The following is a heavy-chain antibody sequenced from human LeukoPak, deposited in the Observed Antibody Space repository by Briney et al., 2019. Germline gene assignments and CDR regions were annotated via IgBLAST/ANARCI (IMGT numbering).Heavy chain of an antibody. V-gene: IGHV4-4*02. CDR2: ISLSGLT. Sequence: PSETLSLTCGVSGGSVSNTNWWSWVRQPPGQGLEWIGEISLSGLTNYNPSLKSRVTISVDTSKNLFSLKVSSVTAADTAVYYCARHYDSGSFYSGVDVWGQGTTVTVSS. CDR1: GGSVSNTNW. CDR3: ARHYDSGSFYSGVDV. J-gene: IGHJ6*02. D-gene: IGHD3-10*01.